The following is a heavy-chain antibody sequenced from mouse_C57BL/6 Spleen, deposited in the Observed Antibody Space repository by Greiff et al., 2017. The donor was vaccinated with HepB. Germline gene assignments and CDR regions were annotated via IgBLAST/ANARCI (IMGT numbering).Heavy chain of an antibody. CDR2: INPSSGYT. J-gene: IGHJ4*01. CDR1: GYTFTSYW. V-gene: IGHV1-7*01. Sequence: VQGVESGAELAKPGASVKLSCKASGYTFTSYWMHWVKQRPGQGLEWIGYINPSSGYTKYNQKFKDKATLTADKSYSTAYMQLSSLTYEDSAVYYCARRGAYDAMDYWGQGTSVTVSS. CDR3: ARRGAYDAMDY.